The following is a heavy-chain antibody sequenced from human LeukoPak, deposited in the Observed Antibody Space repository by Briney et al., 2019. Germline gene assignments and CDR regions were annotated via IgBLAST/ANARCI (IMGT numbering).Heavy chain of an antibody. J-gene: IGHJ6*03. Sequence: GGSLRLSCAASGFTFSSYSMSWVRQAPGKGLEWVSSISSSSSYIYYADSVKGRFTISRDNAKNSLYLQMNSLRADDTAVYYCARDFFAPGIPAANYMDVWGKGTTVTVSS. CDR1: GFTFSSYS. V-gene: IGHV3-21*01. CDR2: ISSSSSYI. D-gene: IGHD6-13*01. CDR3: ARDFFAPGIPAANYMDV.